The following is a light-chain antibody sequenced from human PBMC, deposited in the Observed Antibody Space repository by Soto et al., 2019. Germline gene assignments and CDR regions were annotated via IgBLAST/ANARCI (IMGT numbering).Light chain of an antibody. CDR1: QSVYRS. CDR2: DAS. V-gene: IGKV3D-15*01. J-gene: IGKJ1*01. Sequence: EIVLTQSPGTLSLSPGEIATLCCSASQSVYRSLAWYQQKPGQAPRLLIYDASNRATGVPARFSGSGSGTEFTLTISSLRSEDSAIYYCQQYFEWPPMTFGQGTKV. CDR3: QQYFEWPPMT.